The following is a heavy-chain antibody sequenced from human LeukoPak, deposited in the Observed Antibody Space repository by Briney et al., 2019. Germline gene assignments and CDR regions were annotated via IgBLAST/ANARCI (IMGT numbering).Heavy chain of an antibody. D-gene: IGHD6-13*01. CDR2: IIHSGST. CDR3: ARGLEAAAGIYFDY. V-gene: IGHV4-34*01. CDR1: GGSFSGYY. J-gene: IGHJ4*02. Sequence: SETLSLTCAVYGGSFSGYYWSWIRQPPGKGLEWIGEIIHSGSTNYNPSLKSRVTISVDTSKNQFSLKLSSVTAADTAVYYCARGLEAAAGIYFDYWGQGTLVTVSS.